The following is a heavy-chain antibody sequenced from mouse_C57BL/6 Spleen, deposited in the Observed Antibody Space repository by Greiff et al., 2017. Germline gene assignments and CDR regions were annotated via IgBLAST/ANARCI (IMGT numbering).Heavy chain of an antibody. CDR2: ISSGGSYT. D-gene: IGHD6-1*01. CDR1: GFTFSSYG. CDR3: ARQEVQYYFDY. V-gene: IGHV5-6*01. Sequence: EVQLVESGGDLVKPGGSLKLSCAASGFTFSSYGMSWVRQTPDTRLEWVATISSGGSYTYYPDSVKGRFTISRDNAKNTLYLQMSSLKSEDTAMXYCARQEVQYYFDYWGQGTTLTVSS. J-gene: IGHJ2*01.